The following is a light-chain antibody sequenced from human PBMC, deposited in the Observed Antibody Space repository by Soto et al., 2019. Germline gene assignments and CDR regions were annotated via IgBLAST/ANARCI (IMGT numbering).Light chain of an antibody. CDR3: QHYNTFSFYT. CDR1: QSISTW. J-gene: IGKJ2*01. CDR2: KAS. Sequence: DIQMTQSPSTLSASVGDRVTITCRASQSISTWLAWYQQKPGKAPKLLIYKASSLESGVPSRFSASGSGTEFTLTISSLQPDDFATYYCQHYNTFSFYTFGQGTKVDTK. V-gene: IGKV1-5*03.